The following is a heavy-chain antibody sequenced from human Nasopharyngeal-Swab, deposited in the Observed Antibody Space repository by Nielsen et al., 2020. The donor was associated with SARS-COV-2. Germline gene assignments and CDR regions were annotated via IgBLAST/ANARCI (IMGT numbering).Heavy chain of an antibody. Sequence: ASVKVSCKASGYTFTSYGISWVRQAPGQGLEWMGWISAYNGNTNYAQKLQGRVTMITDTSTSTAYMELRSLRSDDTAVYYCARVGTPRSYYYYYGMDVWGQGTTVTVSS. CDR2: ISAYNGNT. CDR3: ARVGTPRSYYYYYGMDV. D-gene: IGHD1/OR15-1a*01. CDR1: GYTFTSYG. J-gene: IGHJ6*02. V-gene: IGHV1-18*01.